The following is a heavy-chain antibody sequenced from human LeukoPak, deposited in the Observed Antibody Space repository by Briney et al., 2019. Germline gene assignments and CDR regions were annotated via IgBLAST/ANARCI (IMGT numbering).Heavy chain of an antibody. CDR1: GGSISSGGYS. CDR3: ARGDWLFDY. D-gene: IGHD3-9*01. Sequence: PSETLSLTCAVSGGSISSGGYSWGWIRQPPGKGLEWIGYIYHSGSTYYNPSLKSRVTISVDRSKNQFSLKLSSVTAADTAVYYCARGDWLFDYWGQGTLVTVSS. J-gene: IGHJ4*02. V-gene: IGHV4-30-2*01. CDR2: IYHSGST.